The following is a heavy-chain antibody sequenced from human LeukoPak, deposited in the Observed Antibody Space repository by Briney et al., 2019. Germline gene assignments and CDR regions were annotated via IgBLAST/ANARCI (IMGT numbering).Heavy chain of an antibody. D-gene: IGHD6-13*01. CDR3: ARGGASSSWYHSRRVY. V-gene: IGHV4-59*12. J-gene: IGHJ4*02. Sequence: SETLSLTCLVSGGSISNYYWNWIRQPPGKGLEWIGYIYYSGSTNYNPSLKSRVTMSVDTSKNQFSLKLSSVTAADTAVYYCARGGASSSWYHSRRVYWGQGTLVTVSS. CDR2: IYYSGST. CDR1: GGSISNYY.